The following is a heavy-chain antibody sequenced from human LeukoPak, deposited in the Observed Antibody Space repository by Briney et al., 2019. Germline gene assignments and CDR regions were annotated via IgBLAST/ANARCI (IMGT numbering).Heavy chain of an antibody. D-gene: IGHD7-27*01. J-gene: IGHJ4*02. CDR1: GFLFSSNW. CDR2: INAGGSAT. CDR3: GSSLGPLTEY. Sequence: PGGPLRLSCAASGFLFSSNWMHWVRHAPGEALVGVPRINAGGSATIYADSVEGRFTISRDNAKDTLYLQMNSVRVEDTAVYYCGSSLGPLTEYWGQGALVTVAS. V-gene: IGHV3-74*01.